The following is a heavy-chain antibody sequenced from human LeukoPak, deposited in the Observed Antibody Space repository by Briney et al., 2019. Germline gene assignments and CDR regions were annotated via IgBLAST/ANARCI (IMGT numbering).Heavy chain of an antibody. D-gene: IGHD1-1*01. V-gene: IGHV1-18*01. J-gene: IGHJ4*02. Sequence: ASVKVSCKASGYIFTSYGISWVRQPPGQGLEWMGWISAYNGNANFAQKLQGRVTMTTDTSTSTVYMELRSLRSDDTAMYYCARDGNDVMDYWGQGTLVTVSS. CDR3: ARDGNDVMDY. CDR2: ISAYNGNA. CDR1: GYIFTSYG.